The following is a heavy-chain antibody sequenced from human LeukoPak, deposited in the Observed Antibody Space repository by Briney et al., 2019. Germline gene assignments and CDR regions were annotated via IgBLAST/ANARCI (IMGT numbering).Heavy chain of an antibody. D-gene: IGHD6-19*01. CDR1: GFTFSSYS. Sequence: GGSLRLSCAASGFTFSSYSMNWVRQAPGKGLEWVSSISSSSSYIYYADSVKGRFTISSDNAKNSLYLQMNSLRAEDTAVYYCARDGYSSGWSGDNWFDPWGQGTLVTVSS. CDR2: ISSSSSYI. V-gene: IGHV3-21*01. CDR3: ARDGYSSGWSGDNWFDP. J-gene: IGHJ5*02.